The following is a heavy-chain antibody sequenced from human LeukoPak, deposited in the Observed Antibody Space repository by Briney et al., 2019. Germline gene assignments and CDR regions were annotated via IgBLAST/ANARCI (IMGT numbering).Heavy chain of an antibody. CDR2: ISYDGSNK. Sequence: SGGSLRLSCAASGFTFSSYAMHWVRQAPGKGLEWVAVISYDGSNKYYADSVKGRFTISRDNSKNTLYLQMNSLRAEDTAVYYCARDLDPYYYGSGSPSGYYYYYMDVWGKGTTVTVSS. CDR1: GFTFSSYA. CDR3: ARDLDPYYYGSGSPSGYYYYYMDV. V-gene: IGHV3-30-3*01. J-gene: IGHJ6*03. D-gene: IGHD3-10*01.